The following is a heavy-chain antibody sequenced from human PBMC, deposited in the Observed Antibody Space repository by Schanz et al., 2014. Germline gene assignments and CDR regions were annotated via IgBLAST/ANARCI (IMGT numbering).Heavy chain of an antibody. D-gene: IGHD3-22*01. J-gene: IGHJ3*01. CDR1: GITFSGYS. V-gene: IGHV3-48*01. CDR2: ISGSSSTK. Sequence: EVQLVESGGGLAQPGGSLRLSCAASGITFSGYSMNWVRQAPGKGLEWVSYISGSSSTKYYADSVKGRFTISRDNGKNSLVLQINSVRAEDTAVYFCARDYESALSPPRHDAFDVWGQGTVVTVSS. CDR3: ARDYESALSPPRHDAFDV.